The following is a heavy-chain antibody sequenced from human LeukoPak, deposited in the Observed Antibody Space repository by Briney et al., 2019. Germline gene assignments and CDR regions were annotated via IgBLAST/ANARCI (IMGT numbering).Heavy chain of an antibody. Sequence: GASVKVPCKVSGYTLTELSMHWVRQAPGKGLEWMGGFDPEDGETIYAQKFQGRVTMTEDTSTDTAYMELSSLRSEDTAVYYCATDARYYDILTGYGRWGQGTLVTVSS. CDR1: GYTLTELS. D-gene: IGHD3-9*01. CDR2: FDPEDGET. CDR3: ATDARYYDILTGYGR. V-gene: IGHV1-24*01. J-gene: IGHJ4*02.